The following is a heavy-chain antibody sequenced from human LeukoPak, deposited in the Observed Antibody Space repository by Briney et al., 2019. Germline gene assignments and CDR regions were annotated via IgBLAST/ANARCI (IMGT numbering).Heavy chain of an antibody. CDR2: INHSGST. Sequence: PSETLSLTCAVYGGSFSGYYWSWIRQPPGKGLEWIGEINHSGSTNYNPSLKSRVTISVDTSKSQFSLKLSSVTAADTAVYYCAGTTVTTVGDAFDIWGQGTMVTVSS. V-gene: IGHV4-34*01. D-gene: IGHD4-17*01. J-gene: IGHJ3*02. CDR1: GGSFSGYY. CDR3: AGTTVTTVGDAFDI.